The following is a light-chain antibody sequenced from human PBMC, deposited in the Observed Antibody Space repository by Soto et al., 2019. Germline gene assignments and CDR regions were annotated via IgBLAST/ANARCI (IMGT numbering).Light chain of an antibody. CDR3: QPSYSTPLT. J-gene: IGKJ4*01. Sequence: DIQMTQSPSSLSASVGDRVTITCRASQSISSYLNWYQQKPGTAPKLLIYAASSLQSGVPLRFSVSGSGTDFTLTISSLQPEEWATDDGQPSYSTPLTGGGGTKVDIK. V-gene: IGKV1-39*01. CDR1: QSISSY. CDR2: AAS.